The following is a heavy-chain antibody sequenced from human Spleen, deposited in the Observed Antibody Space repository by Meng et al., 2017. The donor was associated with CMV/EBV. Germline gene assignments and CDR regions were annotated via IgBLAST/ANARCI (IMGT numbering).Heavy chain of an antibody. V-gene: IGHV3-30-3*01. Sequence: GESLKISCTASRFTFSDYALHWVRQAPGKGLEWVAVISYDGNTKYYADSVKGRFTISRDNAKKTLYLQMNSLRAEDTAVYYCARDIGGSKDRYGMDVWGQGTTVTVSS. D-gene: IGHD2-2*01. J-gene: IGHJ6*02. CDR1: RFTFSDYA. CDR3: ARDIGGSKDRYGMDV. CDR2: ISYDGNTK.